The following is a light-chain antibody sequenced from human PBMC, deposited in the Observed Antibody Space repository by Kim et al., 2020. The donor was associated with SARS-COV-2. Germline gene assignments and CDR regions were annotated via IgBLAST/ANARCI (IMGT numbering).Light chain of an antibody. CDR2: EAS. CDR1: QSIGTW. CDR3: QQYNRSPGLT. J-gene: IGKJ4*01. Sequence: DIQMTQSPSTLSVSVGDRVTITCRASQSIGTWLAWYQQKQGKAPRLLIYEASNLDSGVPSRFSGSGSGTEFTLTISSLQTDDFATYYCQQYNRSPGLTFGGGTKVDIK. V-gene: IGKV1-5*03.